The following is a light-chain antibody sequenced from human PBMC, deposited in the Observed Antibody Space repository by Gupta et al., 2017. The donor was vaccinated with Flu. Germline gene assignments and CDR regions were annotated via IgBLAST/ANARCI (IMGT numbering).Light chain of an antibody. V-gene: IGKV3-20*01. J-gene: IGKJ2*01. Sequence: EIVLTQSPGTLSLSPGERATLSCRASQSVNSIYLAWYQQKPGQAPRLLIYGVSRRATGIPDRFSGSGSGTDFTLTISRLEPEDFAVYYCQQDGSSPNIFGQGTKLEIK. CDR3: QQDGSSPNI. CDR2: GVS. CDR1: QSVNSIY.